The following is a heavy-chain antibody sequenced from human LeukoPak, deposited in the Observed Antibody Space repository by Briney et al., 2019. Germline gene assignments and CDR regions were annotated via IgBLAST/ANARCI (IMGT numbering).Heavy chain of an antibody. Sequence: ASVKVSCKASGYTFTGYYMHWVRQAPGQGLEWMGWISAYNGNTNYAQKLQGRVTMTTDTSTSTAYMELRSLRSDDTAVYYCARVSLGLVWELRDFDYWGQGTLVTVSS. CDR3: ARVSLGLVWELRDFDY. CDR1: GYTFTGYY. V-gene: IGHV1-18*04. J-gene: IGHJ4*02. D-gene: IGHD1-26*01. CDR2: ISAYNGNT.